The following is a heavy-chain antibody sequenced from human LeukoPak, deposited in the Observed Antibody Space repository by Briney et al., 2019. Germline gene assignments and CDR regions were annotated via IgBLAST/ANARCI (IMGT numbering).Heavy chain of an antibody. V-gene: IGHV3-7*04. J-gene: IGHJ3*02. CDR2: IKQGGSEK. CDR3: ARGDGSGSYLDAFDI. D-gene: IGHD3-10*01. CDR1: GFTFSSYW. Sequence: GGSLRLSCAASGFTFSSYWMSWVRQALGKGLEWVANIKQGGSEKYYVDSVKGRFTISRDNAKNSLYLQMNSLRAEDTAVYYCARGDGSGSYLDAFDIWGQGTMVTVSS.